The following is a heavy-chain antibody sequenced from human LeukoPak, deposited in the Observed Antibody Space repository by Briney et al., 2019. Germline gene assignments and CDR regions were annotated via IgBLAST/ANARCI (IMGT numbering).Heavy chain of an antibody. CDR1: GFTFSSYS. V-gene: IGHV3-21*04. J-gene: IGHJ4*02. Sequence: GGSLRLSCAASGFTFSSYSMNWVRQAPGKGLEWVSSISSSSSYIYYADSVKGRFTISRDNAKNSLYLQMNSLRPEDTAVYYCARDNSPSPDYGSGNWGQGTLVTVSS. D-gene: IGHD3-10*01. CDR3: ARDNSPSPDYGSGN. CDR2: ISSSSSYI.